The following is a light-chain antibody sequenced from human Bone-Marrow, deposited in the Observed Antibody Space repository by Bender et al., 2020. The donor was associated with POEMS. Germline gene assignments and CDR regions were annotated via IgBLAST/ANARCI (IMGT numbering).Light chain of an antibody. J-gene: IGLJ2*01. CDR3: QAWDNNSDHVV. CDR1: NILSKS. CDR2: DDR. Sequence: SYVLTQPPSVSVAPGETARITRGGDNILSKSVHWYQQKSGQAPVLVFYDDRARRAGRPDRLSGSTSGNTATLPSSRVEAGDEADYYCQAWDNNSDHVVFGGGTKLTVL. V-gene: IGLV3-21*02.